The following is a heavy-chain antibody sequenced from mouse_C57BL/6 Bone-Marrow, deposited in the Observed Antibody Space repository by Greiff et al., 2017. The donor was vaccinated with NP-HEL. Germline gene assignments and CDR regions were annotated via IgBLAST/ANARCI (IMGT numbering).Heavy chain of an antibody. CDR3: AQLRLQGYYFDY. CDR1: GFNIKNTY. CDR2: IDPANGNT. V-gene: IGHV14-3*01. J-gene: IGHJ2*01. Sequence: VQLQQSVAELVRPGASVKLSCTASGFNIKNTYMHWVKQRPEQGLEWIGRIDPANGNTKYAPKFQGKAPIPSDTSSNTAYLQLSSLTSEDTAIYYCAQLRLQGYYFDYWGQGTTLTVSS. D-gene: IGHD3-2*02.